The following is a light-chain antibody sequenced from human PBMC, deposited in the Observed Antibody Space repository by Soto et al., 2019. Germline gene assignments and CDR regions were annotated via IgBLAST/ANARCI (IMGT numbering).Light chain of an antibody. J-gene: IGLJ2*01. CDR3: SSYTSSNTPYVV. CDR1: SSDVGAYNY. V-gene: IGLV2-14*01. CDR2: DVS. Sequence: QSALTQPASVSGSPGQSITISCTGTSSDVGAYNYVSWYQQHPGKAPKLMIYDVSNRPAGVSNPFSGSKSGNTASLTISGLQAEDEADYYCSSYTSSNTPYVVFGGGTKVTVL.